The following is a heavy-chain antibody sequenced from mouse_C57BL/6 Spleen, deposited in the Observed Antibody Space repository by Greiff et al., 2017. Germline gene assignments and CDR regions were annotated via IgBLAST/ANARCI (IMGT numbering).Heavy chain of an antibody. J-gene: IGHJ4*01. CDR2: INPSNGGT. Sequence: VQLQQPGTELVKPGASVKLSCKASGYTFTSYWMHWVKQRPGQGLEWIGNINPSNGGTNYNEKFKSKATLTVDKSSSTAYMQLSSLTSEDSAVYYCARKALYYGSSYDYAMDYGGQGTSGTVSS. V-gene: IGHV1-53*01. CDR3: ARKALYYGSSYDYAMDY. D-gene: IGHD1-1*01. CDR1: GYTFTSYW.